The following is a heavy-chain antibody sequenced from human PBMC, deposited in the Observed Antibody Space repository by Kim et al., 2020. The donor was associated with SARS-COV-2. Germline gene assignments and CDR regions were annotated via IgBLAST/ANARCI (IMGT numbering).Heavy chain of an antibody. Sequence: SETLSLTCTVSGYSISSGYYWGWIRQPPGKGLEWIGSIYHSGSTYYNPSLKSRVTISVDTSKNQFSLKLSSVTAADTAVYYCARGSQPASLFCSGGSCYYFDYWGQGTLVTVSS. CDR3: ARGSQPASLFCSGGSCYYFDY. D-gene: IGHD2-15*01. CDR2: IYHSGST. V-gene: IGHV4-38-2*02. CDR1: GYSISSGYY. J-gene: IGHJ4*02.